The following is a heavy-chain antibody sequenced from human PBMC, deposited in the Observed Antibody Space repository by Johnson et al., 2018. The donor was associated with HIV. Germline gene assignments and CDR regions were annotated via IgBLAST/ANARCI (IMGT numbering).Heavy chain of an antibody. D-gene: IGHD3-9*01. CDR3: ARDPNARYYDILTGYYIYAFDI. Sequence: MLLVESGGGLVQPGGSLILSCAASGFTFSSYDMHWVRQATGKGLEWVSAIGTAGDTYYPGSVKGRFTISRENAKNSLYLQMNSLRAGDTAVYYCARDPNARYYDILTGYYIYAFDIWGQWTMVTVSS. J-gene: IGHJ3*02. V-gene: IGHV3-13*01. CDR2: IGTAGDT. CDR1: GFTFSSYD.